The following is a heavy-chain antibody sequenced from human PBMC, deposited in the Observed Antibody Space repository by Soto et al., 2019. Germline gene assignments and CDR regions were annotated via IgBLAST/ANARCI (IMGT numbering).Heavy chain of an antibody. D-gene: IGHD3-10*01. V-gene: IGHV1-3*01. Sequence: ASVKVSCKASGYTFTSYAMHWVRQAPGQRLEWMGWINAGNGNTKYSQKFQGRVTITRDTSASTAYMELSSLRSEDTAVYYCARVTLLWFGESTFGSFDIWGQGTMVTVSS. J-gene: IGHJ3*02. CDR2: INAGNGNT. CDR3: ARVTLLWFGESTFGSFDI. CDR1: GYTFTSYA.